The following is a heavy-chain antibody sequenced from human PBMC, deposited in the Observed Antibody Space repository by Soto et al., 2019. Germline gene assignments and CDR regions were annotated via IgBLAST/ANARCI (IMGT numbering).Heavy chain of an antibody. CDR1: RFTFSNFV. J-gene: IGHJ2*01. Sequence: EVQLLESGGGLVQPGGSLRLSCAASRFTFSNFVMGWVRRAPGKGLEWVSAIGGTSGSTYYADAVKGRFTISRDNSKDTLSLQMNSLGAEDTALYYCAKRRRDGYFDLWGRGTLVTVSS. V-gene: IGHV3-23*01. CDR3: AKRRRDGYFDL. CDR2: IGGTSGST.